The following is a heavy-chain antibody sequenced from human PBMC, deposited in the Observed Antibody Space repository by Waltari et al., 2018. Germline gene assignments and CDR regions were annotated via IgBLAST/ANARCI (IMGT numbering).Heavy chain of an antibody. CDR3: ARLYDASAYYNTYLDP. CDR2: IRGYDGDT. Sequence: QVQLVQSGAEVRKPGASVKVSCKASGYTFTNYGIAWVRQAPGQGLEWMGWIRGYDGDTKDAREFEGRLTVTTETSTNTAHMELRSLRSDDTAVYYCARLYDASAYYNTYLDPWGQGALVTVSS. CDR1: GYTFTNYG. J-gene: IGHJ5*02. V-gene: IGHV1-18*01. D-gene: IGHD3-22*01.